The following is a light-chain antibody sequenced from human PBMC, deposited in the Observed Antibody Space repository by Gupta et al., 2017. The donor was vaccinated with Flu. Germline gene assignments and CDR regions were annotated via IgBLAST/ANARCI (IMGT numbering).Light chain of an antibody. Sequence: DIQMTQSTSTLSASVGDRVTITCRASQSISSWLAWYQQKPGKAPKLLIYKASSLESGVPSRFSGSGSGTEFTLTISSLQPDDFATYYCQHYNSSSGTFGQGTKVEIK. CDR1: QSISSW. CDR3: QHYNSSSGT. CDR2: KAS. J-gene: IGKJ1*01. V-gene: IGKV1-5*03.